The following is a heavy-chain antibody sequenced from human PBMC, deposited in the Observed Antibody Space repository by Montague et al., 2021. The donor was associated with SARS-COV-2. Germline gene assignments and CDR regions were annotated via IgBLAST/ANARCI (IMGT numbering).Heavy chain of an antibody. CDR2: NK. CDR3: SRNYYDSSDHFDY. Sequence: NKYYADSVKGRFTISRDNSKNTLYLQMNSLRAEDTAVYYCSRNYYDSSDHFDYCGQGTL. V-gene: IGHV3-30*01. D-gene: IGHD3-22*01. J-gene: IGHJ4*02.